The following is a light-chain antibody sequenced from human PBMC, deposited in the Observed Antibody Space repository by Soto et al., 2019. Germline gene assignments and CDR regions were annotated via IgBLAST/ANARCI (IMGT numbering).Light chain of an antibody. V-gene: IGLV1-40*01. CDR2: GNS. CDR3: QSYDSSLSVGV. J-gene: IGLJ2*01. Sequence: QSVLTQPPSVSGAPGQRVTISCTGSSSNIGAGYDVHWYQQLPGTAPKLLIYGNSNRPSGVPDRFSGSKSGTSASLAIIGLQAEDEADYYCQSYDSSLSVGVFGGGTKLTVL. CDR1: SSNIGAGYD.